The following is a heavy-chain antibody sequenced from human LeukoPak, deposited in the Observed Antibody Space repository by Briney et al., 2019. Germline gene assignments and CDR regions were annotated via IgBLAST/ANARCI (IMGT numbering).Heavy chain of an antibody. CDR1: GYTFTSYG. J-gene: IGHJ4*02. D-gene: IGHD1-7*01. V-gene: IGHV1-18*01. CDR3: ARDWNYWVPFDY. Sequence: ASVKVSCKASGYTFTSYGISGVRQPPGRGLEGMGWISAYNGNTNYAQKLQGRVTMTTDTSTSTAYMVLRSLISDDTAVYYCARDWNYWVPFDYWGQGTLVTVSS. CDR2: ISAYNGNT.